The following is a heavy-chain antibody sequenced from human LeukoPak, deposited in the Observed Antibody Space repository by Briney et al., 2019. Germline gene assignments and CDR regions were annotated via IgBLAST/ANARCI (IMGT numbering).Heavy chain of an antibody. CDR1: GVSITSGSYY. CDR2: VHSSGDI. Sequence: AQTLSLTCTVSGVSITSGSYYWGWIRQSAGKGLEWIGRVHSSGDIYHNAAFRSRAAVSGDASKNQFSLQLASVTAADTAVYYCARGASPKDAVFFDYWGQGALITVSS. D-gene: IGHD3-16*01. CDR3: ARGASPKDAVFFDY. V-gene: IGHV4-61*02. J-gene: IGHJ4*02.